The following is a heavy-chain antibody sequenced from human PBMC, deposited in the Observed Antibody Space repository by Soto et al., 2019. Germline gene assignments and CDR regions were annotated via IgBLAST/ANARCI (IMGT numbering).Heavy chain of an antibody. CDR1: GYTFTTYS. V-gene: IGHV1-3*01. J-gene: IGHJ4*02. CDR3: ARAGDDCSTTSCYMIDY. Sequence: ASVKVSCKASGYTFTTYSIHWVRQAPGQRLEWMGWINAGNDKTKYSQKFQDRVTITRNTSATTAYMELSSLTSEDTAVYYCARAGDDCSTTSCYMIDYWGQGTLVTVSS. D-gene: IGHD2-2*02. CDR2: INAGNDKT.